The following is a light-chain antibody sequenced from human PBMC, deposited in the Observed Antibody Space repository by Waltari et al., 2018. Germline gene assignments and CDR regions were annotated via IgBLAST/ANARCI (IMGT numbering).Light chain of an antibody. CDR2: EVS. J-gene: IGLJ1*01. Sequence: QSALTQPASVSGSPGQSITISCPGTSSAVGGYNSVSWYQQHPGKAPKLMIYEVSNRPSGVSNRFSGSKSGNTASLTISGLQAEDEADYYCSSYTGSSTIFGTGTKVTVL. CDR1: SSAVGGYNS. CDR3: SSYTGSSTI. V-gene: IGLV2-14*01.